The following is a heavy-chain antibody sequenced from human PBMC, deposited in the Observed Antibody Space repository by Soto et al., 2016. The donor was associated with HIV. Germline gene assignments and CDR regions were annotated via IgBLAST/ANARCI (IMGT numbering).Heavy chain of an antibody. D-gene: IGHD3-9*01. CDR3: ASWQYYDILTGYFPF. CDR1: GGSISSGSYY. J-gene: IGHJ4*02. CDR2: IYYSGTT. V-gene: IGHV4-31*11. Sequence: VQLQESGPGLVKPSQTLSLTCAVSGGSISSGSYYWNWIRQHPEKGLEWIGYIYYSGTTSYNPSLKSRVTMSIDTSKNQFSLKLSSVTAADTAIYYCASWQYYDILTGYFPFWGQGTLVTVSS.